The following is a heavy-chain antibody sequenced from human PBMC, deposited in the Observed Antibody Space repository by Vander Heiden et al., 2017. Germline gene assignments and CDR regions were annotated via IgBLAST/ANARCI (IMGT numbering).Heavy chain of an antibody. CDR1: GFTFSRHA. V-gene: IGHV3-23*01. J-gene: IGHJ5*02. CDR2: ISGGGGTT. D-gene: IGHD4-17*01. CDR3: AKDGYGDYHPANWFDP. Sequence: EAQLLESGGGLVRPGGSLRLSCAAYGFTFSRHAMSWVRQAPGKGLEWVSLISGGGGTTSYADSVKGRFTISRDNSKNTLYLQINSLRAEDTAVYYCAKDGYGDYHPANWFDPWGQGTLVTVSS.